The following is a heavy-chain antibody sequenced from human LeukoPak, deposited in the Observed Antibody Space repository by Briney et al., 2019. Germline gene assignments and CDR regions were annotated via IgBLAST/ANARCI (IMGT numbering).Heavy chain of an antibody. V-gene: IGHV4-4*02. J-gene: IGHJ4*02. CDR3: ARGREYQLPEEYYFDY. CDR2: IYHSGST. Sequence: SGTLSLTCAVSGGSISSSNWWSWVRQPPGKGLEWIGEIYHSGSTNYNPSLKSRVTISVDKSKNQFPLKLSSVTAADTAVYYCARGREYQLPEEYYFDYWGQGTLVTVSS. CDR1: GGSISSSNW. D-gene: IGHD2-2*01.